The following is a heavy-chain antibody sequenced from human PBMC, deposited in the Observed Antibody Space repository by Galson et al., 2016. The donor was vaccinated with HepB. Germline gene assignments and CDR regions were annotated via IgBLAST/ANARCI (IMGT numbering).Heavy chain of an antibody. Sequence: SVKVSCKASGFTFTNSAVQWVRQARGQRLEWIGWIVVGTDDTNYAQKFQERLTITTDKSTNTSYMELSSLRSEDTAVYYCAADRIVYYVSGSYYNVGDFDYWGQGTLVTVSS. J-gene: IGHJ4*02. CDR2: IVVGTDDT. V-gene: IGHV1-58*01. D-gene: IGHD3-10*01. CDR3: AADRIVYYVSGSYYNVGDFDY. CDR1: GFTFTNSA.